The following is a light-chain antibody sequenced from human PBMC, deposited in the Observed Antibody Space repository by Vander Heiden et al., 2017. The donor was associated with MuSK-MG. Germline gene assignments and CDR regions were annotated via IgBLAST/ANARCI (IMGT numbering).Light chain of an antibody. Sequence: SYELTQPPSVSVSPGQTASITCSGDKLGNKYACWYQQKPGQSPVLVIYQDSKRPSGIPERFSGSNSGNTATLTISGTQAMDEADYYCQAWDSSTGKVFDGGTKLTVL. J-gene: IGLJ2*01. CDR3: QAWDSSTGKV. CDR1: KLGNKY. V-gene: IGLV3-1*01. CDR2: QDS.